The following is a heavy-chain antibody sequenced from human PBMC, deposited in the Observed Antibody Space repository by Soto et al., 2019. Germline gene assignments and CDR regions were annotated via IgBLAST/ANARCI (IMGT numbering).Heavy chain of an antibody. J-gene: IGHJ4*02. D-gene: IGHD2-15*01. CDR3: ARRSYCSGGSCHDY. CDR1: GGSISSYY. Sequence: QVQLQESGPGLVKPSETLSLTCTVSGGSISSYYWSWIRQPPGKGLEWIGYIYYSGSTNYNPSLKSRVTISVDTSKNQFSLKLSSVTAADTAVYYCARRSYCSGGSCHDYWDQGTLVTVSS. V-gene: IGHV4-59*01. CDR2: IYYSGST.